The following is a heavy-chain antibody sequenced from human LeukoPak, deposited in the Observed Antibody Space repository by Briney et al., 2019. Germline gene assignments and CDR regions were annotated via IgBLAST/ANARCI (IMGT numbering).Heavy chain of an antibody. CDR1: GFTFSSYS. CDR3: ARGPRIVVVPAANLDY. V-gene: IGHV3-48*01. CDR2: ISSSSSTI. D-gene: IGHD2-2*01. Sequence: PGGSLRLPCAASGFTFSSYSMNWVRQAPGKGLEWVSYISSSSSTIYYADSVKGRFTISRDNAKNSLYLQMNSLRAEDTAVYYCARGPRIVVVPAANLDYWGQGTLVTVSS. J-gene: IGHJ4*02.